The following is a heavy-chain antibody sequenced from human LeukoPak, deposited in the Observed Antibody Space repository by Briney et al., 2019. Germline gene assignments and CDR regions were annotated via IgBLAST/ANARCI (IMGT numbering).Heavy chain of an antibody. CDR2: ISYDGSNK. CDR3: ARDFGVIRPT. Sequence: GGSLRLSCAASGFTFSSYGMHWVREAPGKGLEWVAVISYDGSNKYYADSVKGRFTISRDNSKNTLYLQMNSLRREDTAVYYCARDFGVIRPTWGQGTLVSVSS. V-gene: IGHV3-30*03. CDR1: GFTFSSYG. J-gene: IGHJ5*02. D-gene: IGHD3-3*01.